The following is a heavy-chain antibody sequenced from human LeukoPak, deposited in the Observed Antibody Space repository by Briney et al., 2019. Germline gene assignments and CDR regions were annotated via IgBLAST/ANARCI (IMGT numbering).Heavy chain of an antibody. J-gene: IGHJ5*02. CDR2: IYYSGST. CDR3: ASGGPGWFDP. Sequence: SQTLSLTCTVFGGSISSGDYYWSWIRQPPGKGLEWVGYIYYSGSTYYNPSLKSRVTISVDTSKNQFSLKLSSATAADTAVYYCASGGPGWFDPWGQGTLVTVSS. V-gene: IGHV4-30-4*01. CDR1: GGSISSGDYY.